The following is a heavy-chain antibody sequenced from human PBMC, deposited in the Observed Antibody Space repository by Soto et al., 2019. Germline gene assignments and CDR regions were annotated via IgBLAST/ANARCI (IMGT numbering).Heavy chain of an antibody. J-gene: IGHJ6*02. CDR3: ARSRHGSGSYTHFYYGLDV. CDR1: GFTFISYA. Sequence: QVQLVESGGGVVQPGRSLRLSCAASGFTFISYAMHWVRQAPGKGLEWVAVISFDGSTEYYADSVKGRFTLSSDNSKNTVSLQTNSLRSEDTAVSDCARSRHGSGSYTHFYYGLDVWGHGTTVTVSS. CDR2: ISFDGSTE. D-gene: IGHD3-10*01. V-gene: IGHV3-30-3*01.